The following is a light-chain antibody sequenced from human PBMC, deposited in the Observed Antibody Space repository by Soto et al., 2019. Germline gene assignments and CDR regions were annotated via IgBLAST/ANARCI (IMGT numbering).Light chain of an antibody. V-gene: IGLV2-14*01. CDR2: EVR. CDR1: SSDVGGYNY. CDR3: SSYTSSSTYV. J-gene: IGLJ1*01. Sequence: QSALTQPASVSGSPGQSITISCTGTSSDVGGYNYVSWYQQHPGKAPKLMIYEVRNRPSGVSNRFSGSKSGNTASLPISGLQAEDEAAYYCSSYTSSSTYVFGTGTKLTVL.